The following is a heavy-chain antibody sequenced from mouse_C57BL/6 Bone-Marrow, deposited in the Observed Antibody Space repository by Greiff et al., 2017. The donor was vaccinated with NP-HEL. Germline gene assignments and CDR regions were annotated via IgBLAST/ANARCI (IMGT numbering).Heavy chain of an antibody. CDR2: IHPNSGST. D-gene: IGHD2-1*01. CDR1: GYTFTSYW. V-gene: IGHV1-64*01. J-gene: IGHJ2*01. CDR3: ARWVYYGNSLDY. Sequence: VQLQQPGAELVKPGASVKLSCKASGYTFTSYWMHWVKQRPGQGLEWIGMIHPNSGSTNYNEKFKSKATLTVDKSSSTAYMQLSSLTSEDSAVYYCARWVYYGNSLDYWGQGTTLTVSS.